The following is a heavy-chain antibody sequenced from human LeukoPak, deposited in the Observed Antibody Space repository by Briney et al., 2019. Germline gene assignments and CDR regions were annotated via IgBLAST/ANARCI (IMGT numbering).Heavy chain of an antibody. CDR1: QFIFSDYY. J-gene: IGHJ4*02. Sequence: GGSLRLACATSQFIFSDYYMNWHRQAPGKGPEWLAYLSGSGTNTYYADSVKGRFTTSRDKNKQLLFLRMASLPAEDTGVYYCAREVSSDFWGQGTLVTVSS. CDR2: LSGSGTNT. CDR3: AREVSSDF. D-gene: IGHD2-8*01. V-gene: IGHV3-11*01.